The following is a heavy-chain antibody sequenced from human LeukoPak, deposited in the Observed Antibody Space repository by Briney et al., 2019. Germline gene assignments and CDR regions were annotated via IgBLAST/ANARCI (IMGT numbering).Heavy chain of an antibody. Sequence: SVKVSCKASGYTFTSYGISWVRQAPGQGLEWMGGIIPIFSTANYAQKFQGRVTITADESTSTAYMELSSLRSEDTAVYYCARDSRNIVVVPAAIGVYYFDYWGQGTLVTVSS. J-gene: IGHJ4*02. V-gene: IGHV1-69*13. CDR1: GYTFTSYG. D-gene: IGHD2-2*01. CDR3: ARDSRNIVVVPAAIGVYYFDY. CDR2: IIPIFSTA.